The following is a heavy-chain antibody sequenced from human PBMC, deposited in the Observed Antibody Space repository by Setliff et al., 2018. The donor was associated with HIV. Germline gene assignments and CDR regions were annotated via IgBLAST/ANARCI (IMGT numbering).Heavy chain of an antibody. CDR1: GGSISSSTYY. CDR3: TRVGTYGVGGWFDP. J-gene: IGHJ5*02. V-gene: IGHV4-39*07. Sequence: SETLSLTCTVSGGSISSSTYYWGWIRQPPGKGLEWSGSIYYSGSTYYNPSLKSRVTISVDTSKNQFSLKLSSVTAADTAMYYCTRVGTYGVGGWFDPWGQGSLVTVSS. CDR2: IYYSGST. D-gene: IGHD3-16*01.